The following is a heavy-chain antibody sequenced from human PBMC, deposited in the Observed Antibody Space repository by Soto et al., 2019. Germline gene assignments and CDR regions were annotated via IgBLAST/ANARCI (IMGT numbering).Heavy chain of an antibody. Sequence: EVPLVESGGGLVQPGGSPRLSCAASGLPFSSHSMSWIRQAPGRGLEWVAKINPDGRDEQYADSVRGRFTVSRDNTKNLVFLQMKGLRDEDTAVYYCARETWWRLDYWGQGNLVTVSS. D-gene: IGHD2-15*01. V-gene: IGHV3-7*04. J-gene: IGHJ4*02. CDR1: GLPFSSHS. CDR2: INPDGRDE. CDR3: ARETWWRLDY.